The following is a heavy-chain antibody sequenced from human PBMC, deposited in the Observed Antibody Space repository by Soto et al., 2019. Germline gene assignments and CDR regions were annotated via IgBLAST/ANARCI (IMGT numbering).Heavy chain of an antibody. CDR3: ARAMVRGKNYYGMDV. D-gene: IGHD3-10*01. CDR2: IYPGDSVT. CDR1: GYSFTSYW. J-gene: IGHJ6*02. V-gene: IGHV5-51*01. Sequence: RGESLKISCKGSGYSFTSYWIGWARQMSGKGLVWMGIIYPGDSVTRYSPSFQGQVTISVDKSFSTAYLQWSSLKASDTAMYYCARAMVRGKNYYGMDVWGQGTTVTVSS.